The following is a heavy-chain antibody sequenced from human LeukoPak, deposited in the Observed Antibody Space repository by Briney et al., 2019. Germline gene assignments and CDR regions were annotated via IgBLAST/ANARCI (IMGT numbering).Heavy chain of an antibody. Sequence: SQTLSLTCTVSGGSISSGDYSWSWIRQPPGKGLEWIGYIYYSGSTNYNPSLESRVTMSLDTSKNQFSLELNSVTAADTAVYYCARENWAFDYWGQGTLVTVSS. V-gene: IGHV4-30-4*01. J-gene: IGHJ4*02. CDR1: GGSISSGDYS. D-gene: IGHD7-27*01. CDR3: ARENWAFDY. CDR2: IYYSGST.